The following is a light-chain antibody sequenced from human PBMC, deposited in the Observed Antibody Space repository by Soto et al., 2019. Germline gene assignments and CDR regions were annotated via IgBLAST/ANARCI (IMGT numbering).Light chain of an antibody. CDR1: QSVSNNY. J-gene: IGKJ4*01. V-gene: IGKV3-11*01. Sequence: EIMFSQSPGTLSLSPGERATLSCRASQSVSNNYLAWYQQKPGQAPRLLIYGASNRATGIPARFSGSGSGTDFTLTISSLEPEDFAVYYCQQRSNWLTFGGGTKVDIK. CDR3: QQRSNWLT. CDR2: GAS.